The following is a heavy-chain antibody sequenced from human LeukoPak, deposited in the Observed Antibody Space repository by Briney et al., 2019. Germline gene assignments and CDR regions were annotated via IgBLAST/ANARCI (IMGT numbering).Heavy chain of an antibody. CDR3: ACLTTADAFDI. CDR1: GGSINGYY. Sequence: PSETLSLTCTVSGGSINGYYWSWIRQSPGKGLESLGYIYYTGSTNYNPSLKSRVTISVDTSKNQFSLKLSSVTAADTAVYYCACLTTADAFDIWGQGTMVTVSS. V-gene: IGHV4-59*01. J-gene: IGHJ3*02. CDR2: IYYTGST. D-gene: IGHD3-22*01.